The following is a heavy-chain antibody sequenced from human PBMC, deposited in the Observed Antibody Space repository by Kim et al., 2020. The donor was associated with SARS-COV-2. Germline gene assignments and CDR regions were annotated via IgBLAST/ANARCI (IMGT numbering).Heavy chain of an antibody. J-gene: IGHJ4*02. Sequence: ASVKVSCKASGYTFTSYGISWVRQAPGQGLEWMGWISAYNGNTNYAQKLQGRVTMTTDTSTSTAYMELRSLRSDDTAVYYCARDRNDFWSGCLGGSIAAEYWGQGTLVTVSS. V-gene: IGHV1-18*01. CDR1: GYTFTSYG. D-gene: IGHD3-3*01. CDR3: ARDRNDFWSGCLGGSIAAEY. CDR2: ISAYNGNT.